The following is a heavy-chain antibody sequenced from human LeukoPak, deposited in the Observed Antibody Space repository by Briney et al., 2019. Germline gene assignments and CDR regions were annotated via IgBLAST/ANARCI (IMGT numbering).Heavy chain of an antibody. CDR3: ATSDSQTRFDF. J-gene: IGHJ4*02. CDR2: IFPGDSDT. CDR1: GYIFTTYW. Sequence: GESLKISCKGSGYIFTTYWIGWVRQMPGKGLEWVWIIFPGDSDTLYSPSFQGQVTISADKSISTAYLQWSSLTASDPAMYYCATSDSQTRFDFWGQGTLVTASS. D-gene: IGHD3-10*01. V-gene: IGHV5-51*01.